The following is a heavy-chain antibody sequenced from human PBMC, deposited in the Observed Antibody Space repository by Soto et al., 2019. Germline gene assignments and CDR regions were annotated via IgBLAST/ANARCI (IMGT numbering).Heavy chain of an antibody. CDR2: ISYDGSNK. V-gene: IGHV3-30-3*01. Sequence: PGGSLRLSCAASGFTFSSYAMHWVRQAPGKGLEWVAVISYDGSNKYYADSVKGRFTISRDNSKNTLYLQMNSLRAEDTAVYYYARDSDYGGVFDYWGQGTLVTVSS. CDR3: ARDSDYGGVFDY. D-gene: IGHD4-17*01. J-gene: IGHJ4*02. CDR1: GFTFSSYA.